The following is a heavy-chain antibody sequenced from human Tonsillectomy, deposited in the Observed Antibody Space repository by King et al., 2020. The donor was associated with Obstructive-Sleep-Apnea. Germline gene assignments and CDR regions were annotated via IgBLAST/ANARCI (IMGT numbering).Heavy chain of an antibody. V-gene: IGHV3-30*18. Sequence: VQLVESGGGVVQPGRSLRLSCEASGFAFSSFAMHWVRQAPGKGLEWVTLVSYDGSNKYYADSVRGRFTISRDNSKNILFLQMDSLRADDTALYYCAKVRVRGSGSYYMIDYWGQGTLVTVSS. J-gene: IGHJ4*02. CDR1: GFAFSSFA. CDR2: VSYDGSNK. D-gene: IGHD3-10*01. CDR3: AKVRVRGSGSYYMIDY.